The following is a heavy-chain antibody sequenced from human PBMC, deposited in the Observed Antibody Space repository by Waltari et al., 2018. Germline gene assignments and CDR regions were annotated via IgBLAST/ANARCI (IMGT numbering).Heavy chain of an antibody. CDR3: GRGDYFDY. D-gene: IGHD3-10*01. Sequence: QVQLQQWGAGLLKPSETLSLTCAVYGGSFSGYYWSWIRQPPGKGLEWIGEINQSGRTNDHPSLMSRVTISVDTSKNQFSLKLSSVTAADTAVYYCGRGDYFDYWGQGTLVTVSS. J-gene: IGHJ4*02. CDR2: INQSGRT. CDR1: GGSFSGYY. V-gene: IGHV4-34*01.